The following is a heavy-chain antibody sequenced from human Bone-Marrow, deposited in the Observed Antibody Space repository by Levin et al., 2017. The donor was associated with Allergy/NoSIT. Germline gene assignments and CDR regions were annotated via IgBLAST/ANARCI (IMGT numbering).Heavy chain of an antibody. J-gene: IGHJ6*02. Sequence: GGSLRLSCVASGFTSADPAMHWVRQVSGKGLECVSGITWNSDRIGYADSVKGRFTTSRDNAKNSLYLEMNSLRVEDTALYYCVKETSAGGADVWGQGTAVIVSS. CDR2: ITWNSDRI. CDR1: GFTSADPA. V-gene: IGHV3-9*02. D-gene: IGHD4-23*01. CDR3: VKETSAGGADV.